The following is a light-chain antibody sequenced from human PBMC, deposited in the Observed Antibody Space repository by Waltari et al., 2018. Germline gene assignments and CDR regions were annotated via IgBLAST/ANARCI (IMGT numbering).Light chain of an antibody. J-gene: IGKJ1*01. CDR2: AAS. CDR3: LQHKDFSTWT. V-gene: IGKV1-17*03. Sequence: DIQMTQSPSAMSASVGDRVTITCRASQGISNYLAWFQQKPGTVPKRLIYAASSLQNGVPSRFSGSGSGTEFTLTISNLQPEDFATYYCLQHKDFSTWTFGQGTKV. CDR1: QGISNY.